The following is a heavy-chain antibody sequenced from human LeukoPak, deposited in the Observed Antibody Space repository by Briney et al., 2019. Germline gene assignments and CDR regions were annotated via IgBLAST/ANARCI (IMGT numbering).Heavy chain of an antibody. V-gene: IGHV4-39*01. Sequence: SETLSLTCGVSGGSISSNIHYWGWVRQPPGKGLEWIGSSYYSGGSYYNPSLKSRVTISVDTSKNQFSLKLTSVTATDTAVYYCARFALWFARLDPWGQGTLVTVSS. D-gene: IGHD3-10*01. CDR3: ARFALWFARLDP. J-gene: IGHJ5*02. CDR1: GGSISSNIHY. CDR2: SYYSGGS.